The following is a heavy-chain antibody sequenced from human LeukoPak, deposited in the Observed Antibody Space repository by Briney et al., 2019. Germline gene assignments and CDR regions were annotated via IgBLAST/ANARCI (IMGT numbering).Heavy chain of an antibody. CDR3: ARDYKGDDYVWGSYRQQHPFDY. D-gene: IGHD3-16*02. J-gene: IGHJ4*02. CDR1: GFTFSSYG. Sequence: PGGSLRLSCAASGFTFSSYGMHWVRQAPGKGLKWVAVIWYDGSNKYYADSVKGRFTISRDNSKNTLYLQMNSLRAEDTAVYYCARDYKGDDYVWGSYRQQHPFDYWGQGTLVTVSS. V-gene: IGHV3-33*01. CDR2: IWYDGSNK.